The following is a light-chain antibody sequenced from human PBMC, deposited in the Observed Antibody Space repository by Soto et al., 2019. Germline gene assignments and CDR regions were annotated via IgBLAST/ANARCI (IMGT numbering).Light chain of an antibody. V-gene: IGLV1-44*01. J-gene: IGLJ3*02. CDR1: SSNIGSNA. Sequence: QSALTQPPSASGTPGQRVAISCSGSSSNIGSNAVNWYQQLPGAAPKLLIYKNNLRPSGVPDRFSGSKSGASASLSISGLQSEDESDYYCAAWDYSLKGLVFGGGTKLTVL. CDR2: KNN. CDR3: AAWDYSLKGLV.